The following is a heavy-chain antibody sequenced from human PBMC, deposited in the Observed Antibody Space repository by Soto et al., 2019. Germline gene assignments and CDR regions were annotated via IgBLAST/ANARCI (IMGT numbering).Heavy chain of an antibody. V-gene: IGHV2-5*02. D-gene: IGHD4-17*01. CDR3: AHRTTTVTWWFDP. CDR2: IYWDDDK. J-gene: IGHJ5*02. CDR1: GFSLTTSGVG. Sequence: QITLKESGPTLVKPTQTLTLTCTFSGFSLTTSGVGVGWIRQTPGKALEWLALIYWDDDKRYSPSLKNRLTSPKDTSKNQLVLTMNNMDPADTATYSCAHRTTTVTWWFDPWGQGTLVTVSS.